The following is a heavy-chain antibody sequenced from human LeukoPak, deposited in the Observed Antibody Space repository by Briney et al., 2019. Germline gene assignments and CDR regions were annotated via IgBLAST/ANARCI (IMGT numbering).Heavy chain of an antibody. CDR2: ISWNSGSI. CDR1: GFTFDDYA. D-gene: IGHD6-13*01. J-gene: IGHJ4*02. Sequence: PGGSLRLSCAASGFTFDDYAMYWVRQVPGKGLEWVSRISWNSGSIDYADSVKGRFTISRDNAKNPLYLQMNSLRAEDTALYYCAKDIRYSSSWCFDYWGQGTLVTVSS. CDR3: AKDIRYSSSWCFDY. V-gene: IGHV3-9*01.